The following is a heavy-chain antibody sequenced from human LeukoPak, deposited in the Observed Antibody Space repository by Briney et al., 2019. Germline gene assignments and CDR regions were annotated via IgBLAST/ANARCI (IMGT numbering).Heavy chain of an antibody. CDR3: AKDKRTIPLYNWFDP. Sequence: PGGSLRLSCAASGFTFSSYAMSWVRQAPGKGLEWVSAISGSDGSTYYADSVKGRFTISRDNSKNTLYLQMNSLRAEDTAVYYCAKDKRTIPLYNWFDPWGQGTLVTVSS. J-gene: IGHJ5*02. V-gene: IGHV3-23*01. CDR2: ISGSDGST. CDR1: GFTFSSYA.